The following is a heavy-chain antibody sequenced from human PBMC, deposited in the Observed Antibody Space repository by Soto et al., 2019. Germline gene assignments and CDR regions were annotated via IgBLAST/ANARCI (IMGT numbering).Heavy chain of an antibody. D-gene: IGHD5-18*01. Sequence: SETLSLTCTVSGGSISSYYWSWIRQPPGKGLEWIGYIYYSGSTNYNPSLKSRVTISADTSKNQFSLKLSSVTAADTAVYYCARHSTAMVYPYYFDYWGQGTLVTVSS. CDR2: IYYSGST. CDR1: GGSISSYY. J-gene: IGHJ4*02. CDR3: ARHSTAMVYPYYFDY. V-gene: IGHV4-59*08.